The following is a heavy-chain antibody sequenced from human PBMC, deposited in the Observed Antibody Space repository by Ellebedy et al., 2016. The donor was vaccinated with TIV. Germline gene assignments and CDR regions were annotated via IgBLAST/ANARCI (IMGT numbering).Heavy chain of an antibody. CDR1: GYTFTGYS. CDR3: ARVGGYNERLGY. Sequence: ASVKVSXXASGYTFTGYSLHWVRQAPGQGLEWMGWINPNSGGTNYAQKFQGRVTMTRDTSISTAYMEMSRLRSDDTAVYYCARVGGYNERLGYWGQGTLVTVSS. D-gene: IGHD5-24*01. J-gene: IGHJ4*02. CDR2: INPNSGGT. V-gene: IGHV1-2*02.